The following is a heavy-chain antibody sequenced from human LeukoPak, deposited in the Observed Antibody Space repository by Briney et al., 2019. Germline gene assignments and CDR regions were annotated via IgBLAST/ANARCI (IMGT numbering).Heavy chain of an antibody. CDR1: GFSVSTTY. Sequence: PGGSLRLSCAASGFSVSTTYMSWVRQAPGKGLEWVSVIYSGGSTYSADSVKGRFTISRDNSKNTLYLQMNSLRAEDTAVYYCARDNSGSYVLDYWGQGTLVTVSS. CDR2: IYSGGST. D-gene: IGHD1-26*01. CDR3: ARDNSGSYVLDY. V-gene: IGHV3-53*01. J-gene: IGHJ4*02.